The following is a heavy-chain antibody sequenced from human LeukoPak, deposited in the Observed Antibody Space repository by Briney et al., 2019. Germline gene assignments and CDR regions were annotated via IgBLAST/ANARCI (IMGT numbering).Heavy chain of an antibody. Sequence: PSETLSLTCTVSGYSISSGHYWGWIRQPPGKGLEWIGSIFHTGGTYYNPSLKGRITISVDTSKNHFSLKLTSVTAADTAVYYCTRRPGVAENWFDPWGQGSLVSVSS. V-gene: IGHV4-38-2*02. J-gene: IGHJ5*02. CDR2: IFHTGGT. CDR3: TRRPGVAENWFDP. CDR1: GYSISSGHY. D-gene: IGHD2-8*01.